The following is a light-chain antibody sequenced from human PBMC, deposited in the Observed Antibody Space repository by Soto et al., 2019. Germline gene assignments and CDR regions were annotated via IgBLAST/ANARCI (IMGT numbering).Light chain of an antibody. V-gene: IGLV2-8*01. J-gene: IGLJ1*01. Sequence: QSVLTQPPSASGSHGQSGTIFCTGTSSDVGGYNYVSWYQQHPGKAPKLMIYDVTKRPSGVPDRFSGSKSGNTASLTVSGLQAEDEADYYCSSYAGTHVVFGTGTKVTVL. CDR3: SSYAGTHVV. CDR1: SSDVGGYNY. CDR2: DVT.